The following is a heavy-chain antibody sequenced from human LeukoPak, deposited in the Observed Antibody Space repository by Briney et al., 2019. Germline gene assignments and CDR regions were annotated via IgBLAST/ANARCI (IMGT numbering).Heavy chain of an antibody. CDR2: INPNSGGT. D-gene: IGHD3-22*01. CDR3: ARAYYDSSGYSDY. Sequence: GASVKVSCKASGYTFTGYYMHWVRQAPGQGPEWMGWINPNSGGTNYAQKFQGWVTMTRDTSISTAYMELSRLRSDDTAVYYCARAYYDSSGYSDYWGQGTLVTVSS. CDR1: GYTFTGYY. V-gene: IGHV1-2*04. J-gene: IGHJ4*02.